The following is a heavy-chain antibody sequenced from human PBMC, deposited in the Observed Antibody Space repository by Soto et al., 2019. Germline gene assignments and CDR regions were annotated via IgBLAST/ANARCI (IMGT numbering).Heavy chain of an antibody. CDR2: IYSNDEK. Sequence: QVTLKESGPVLVKPTETLTLTCTVSEFSLTIPRLGVNWIRQPPGRALEWLAHIYSNDEKSYRTSLRSRLTIPRGTSKSQVVLTMTNMDPVDTATYYCARIRDGYSVDYWGQGTLVTVSS. CDR3: ARIRDGYSVDY. J-gene: IGHJ4*02. V-gene: IGHV2-26*01. D-gene: IGHD3-22*01. CDR1: EFSLTIPRLG.